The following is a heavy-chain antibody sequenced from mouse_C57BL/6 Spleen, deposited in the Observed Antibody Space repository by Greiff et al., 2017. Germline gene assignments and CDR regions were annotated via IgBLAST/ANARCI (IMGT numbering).Heavy chain of an antibody. CDR3: ARTGTVDFDY. V-gene: IGHV1-52*01. Sequence: QVQLQQPGAELVRPGSSVKLSCKASGYTFTSYWMHWVKQRPIQGLEWIGNIDPSDSDTHYNQKFKDKATLTVDKSSSTAYMQLSSRTSEDSAVYYCARTGTVDFDYWGQGTTLTVSS. CDR1: GYTFTSYW. CDR2: IDPSDSDT. J-gene: IGHJ2*01. D-gene: IGHD1-1*01.